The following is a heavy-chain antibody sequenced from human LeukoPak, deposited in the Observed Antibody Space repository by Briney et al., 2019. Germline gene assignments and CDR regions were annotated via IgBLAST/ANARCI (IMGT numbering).Heavy chain of an antibody. J-gene: IGHJ6*02. V-gene: IGHV4-4*02. CDR1: IGSISSSKW. D-gene: IGHD1/OR15-1a*01. CDR2: IYLYGTT. Sequence: SEILSLTCSVSIGSISSSKWWSWVRQSPVKGLEWIGEIYLYGTTNYNPSFTSRVTMSVDRSRNQFSLKLTSVTAADTAVYYCARQKWEQQGRDYYFNGLDVWGPGTTVIVSS. CDR3: ARQKWEQQGRDYYFNGLDV.